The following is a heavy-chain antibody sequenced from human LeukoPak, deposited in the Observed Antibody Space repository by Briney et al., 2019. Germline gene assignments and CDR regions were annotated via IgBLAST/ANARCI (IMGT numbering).Heavy chain of an antibody. Sequence: TGGSLRLSCAASGFIFSSYTMNWVRQAPGKGLEWVSSISSSSSYIYYADSVKGRFTISRDNAKNSLYLQMNSLRAEDTAVYSCARGETGMHYWGQGTLVTVSS. CDR2: ISSSSSYI. D-gene: IGHD2-8*01. V-gene: IGHV3-21*01. CDR1: GFIFSSYT. J-gene: IGHJ4*02. CDR3: ARGETGMHY.